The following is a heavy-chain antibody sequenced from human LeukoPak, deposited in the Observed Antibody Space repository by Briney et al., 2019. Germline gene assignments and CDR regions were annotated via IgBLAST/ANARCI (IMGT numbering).Heavy chain of an antibody. D-gene: IGHD3-10*01. Sequence: SETLSLTCTVSGYFISSGYYWGWIRQPPGKGLEWIGSIYHSGSTYYNPSLKSRVTISVDTSKNQFSLKLSSVTAAGTAVYYCARHQTYYYGSGSYFWFGAFDIWGQGTMVTVSS. CDR2: IYHSGST. CDR3: ARHQTYYYGSGSYFWFGAFDI. J-gene: IGHJ3*02. V-gene: IGHV4-38-2*02. CDR1: GYFISSGYY.